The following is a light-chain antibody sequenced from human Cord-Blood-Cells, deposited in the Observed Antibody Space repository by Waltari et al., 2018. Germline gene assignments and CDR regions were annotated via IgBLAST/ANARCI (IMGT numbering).Light chain of an antibody. CDR1: QSVSSN. J-gene: IGKJ4*01. CDR3: QQYNNWPPLT. V-gene: IGKV3-15*01. CDR2: GAS. Sequence: EIVLTQSPATLSVSPVERATLSCRASQSVSSNLAWYQQKHGQAPRLLIYGASTRATGIPARFSGSGSGTEFTRTISSLQSEDFAVYYCQQYNNWPPLTFGGGTKVEIK.